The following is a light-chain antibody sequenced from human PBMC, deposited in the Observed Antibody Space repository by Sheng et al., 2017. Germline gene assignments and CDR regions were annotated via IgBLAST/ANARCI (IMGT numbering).Light chain of an antibody. CDR2: GAS. J-gene: IGKJ1*01. Sequence: EILMTQSPATLSVSPGERATLSCRASQSVSSSYLAWYQQKPGQAPRLLIYGASSRATGIPDRFSGSGSGTDFTLTISRLEPEDFAVYYCQQYGSSPGTFGQGTKVEIK. CDR3: QQYGSSPGT. CDR1: QSVSSSY. V-gene: IGKV3-20*01.